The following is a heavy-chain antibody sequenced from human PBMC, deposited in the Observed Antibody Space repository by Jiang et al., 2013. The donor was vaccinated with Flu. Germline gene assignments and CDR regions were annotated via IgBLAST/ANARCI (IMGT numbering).Heavy chain of an antibody. J-gene: IGHJ4*02. V-gene: IGHV5-51*01. CDR3: ARHSYYYDSSGPTACDY. CDR1: GYSFTSYW. Sequence: AEVKKPGESLKISCKGSGYSFTSYWIGWVRQMPGKGLEWMGIIYPGDSDTRYSPSFQGQVTISADKSISTAYLQWSSLKASDTAMYYCARHSYYYDSSGPTACDYWGQGTLVTVSS. CDR2: IYPGDSDT. D-gene: IGHD3-22*01.